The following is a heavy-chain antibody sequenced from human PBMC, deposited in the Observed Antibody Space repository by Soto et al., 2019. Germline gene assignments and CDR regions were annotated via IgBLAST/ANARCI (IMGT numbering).Heavy chain of an antibody. CDR2: IYYRGGT. Sequence: QVQLQESGPGLVRPSQTLSLSCTVSGGSISNSANHWSWIRQHPGEGLAWIGYIYYRGGTYYSPSLKGRFTMSIDASKNQFSLKLSSVTAADTAVYYCAKGVRGVPNWFDPWGQGTLGTVSS. CDR3: AKGVRGVPNWFDP. CDR1: GGSISNSANH. J-gene: IGHJ5*02. D-gene: IGHD3-10*01. V-gene: IGHV4-31*03.